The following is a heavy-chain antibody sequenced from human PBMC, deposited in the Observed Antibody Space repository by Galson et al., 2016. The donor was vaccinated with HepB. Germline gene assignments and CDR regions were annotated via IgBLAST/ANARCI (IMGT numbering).Heavy chain of an antibody. CDR2: TFYRSTWYN. CDR1: GDSVSANRAG. CDR3: ARGGFGRGLTYFFDS. V-gene: IGHV6-1*01. J-gene: IGHJ4*02. Sequence: CAISGDSVSANRAGWNWIRQSPSRGLEWLGRTFYRSTWYNEYRQSVKGRITISADTSTNQLSLQMTSLTPEDTAVYYCARGGFGRGLTYFFDSWGQGTLVTVSS. D-gene: IGHD2/OR15-2a*01.